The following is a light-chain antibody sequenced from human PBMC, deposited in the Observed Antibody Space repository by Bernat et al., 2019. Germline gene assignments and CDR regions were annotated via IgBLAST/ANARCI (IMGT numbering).Light chain of an antibody. J-gene: IGLJ2*01. CDR1: SSNIGAGYD. CDR3: QSYDISLSVL. V-gene: IGLV1-40*01. CDR2: GNS. Sequence: QSVLTQPPSVSGAPGQRVTISCIGSSSNIGAGYDVHWYQQLPGTAPKLLIYGNSNRPSGVPDRFSGSKSGTSASLAITGLQAEDEADYYCQSYDISLSVLFGGGTKLTVL.